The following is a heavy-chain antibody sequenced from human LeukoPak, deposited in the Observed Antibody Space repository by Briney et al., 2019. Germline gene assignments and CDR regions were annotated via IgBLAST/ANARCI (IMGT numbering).Heavy chain of an antibody. J-gene: IGHJ4*02. Sequence: GGSLRLSCAASGFTFSSYAMSWVRQAPGKGLEWVSVIRGSGGRAYYADSVKGRFTISRDDSKNTLYLHMNSLRGEDTAIYYCAKDPLVHSAYDDQPFDYWGQGTLVTVSS. V-gene: IGHV3-23*01. D-gene: IGHD5-12*01. CDR3: AKDPLVHSAYDDQPFDY. CDR2: IRGSGGRA. CDR1: GFTFSSYA.